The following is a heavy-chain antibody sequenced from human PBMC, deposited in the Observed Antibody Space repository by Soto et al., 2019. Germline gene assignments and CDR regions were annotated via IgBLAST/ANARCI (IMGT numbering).Heavy chain of an antibody. CDR3: ATSIFGVVGYGMDV. D-gene: IGHD3-3*01. J-gene: IGHJ6*02. Sequence: ASVKVSCQASGYTLTSYYIHWGRQAPGQGPEWMGIINPSGGSTSYAQKFQGRVTMTRDTSTSTVYMELSSLRSEDTAVYYCATSIFGVVGYGMDVWGQGTTVTVSS. V-gene: IGHV1-46*01. CDR1: GYTLTSYY. CDR2: INPSGGST.